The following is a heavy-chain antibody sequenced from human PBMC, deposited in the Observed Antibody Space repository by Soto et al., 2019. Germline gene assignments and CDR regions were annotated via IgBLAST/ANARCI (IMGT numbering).Heavy chain of an antibody. CDR2: IKQDGSEK. CDR3: ASGYCSGGSCHANWFDP. CDR1: GFTFSSYW. Sequence: GGSLRLSCAASGFTFSSYWMSWVRQAPGKGLEWVANIKQDGSEKYYVDSVKGRFTISRDNAKNSLYLQMNSLRAEDTAVYYCASGYCSGGSCHANWFDPWGQGTPVTVSS. D-gene: IGHD2-15*01. J-gene: IGHJ5*02. V-gene: IGHV3-7*01.